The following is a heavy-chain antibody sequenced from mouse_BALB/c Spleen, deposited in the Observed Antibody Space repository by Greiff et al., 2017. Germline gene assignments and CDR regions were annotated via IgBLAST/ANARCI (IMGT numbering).Heavy chain of an antibody. Sequence: EVQGVESGGGLVQPGGSRKLSCAASGFTFSSFGMHWVRQAPEKGLEWVAYISSGSSTIYYADTVKGRFTISRDNPKNTLFLQMTSLRSEDTAMYYCARAYDYAVYYYAMESWGEGTSVTVSS. CDR1: GFTFSSFG. CDR2: ISSGSSTI. J-gene: IGHJ4*01. V-gene: IGHV5-17*02. D-gene: IGHD2-4*01. CDR3: ARAYDYAVYYYAMES.